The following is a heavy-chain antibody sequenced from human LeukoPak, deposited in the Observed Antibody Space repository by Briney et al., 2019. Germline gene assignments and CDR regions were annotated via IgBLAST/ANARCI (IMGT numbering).Heavy chain of an antibody. CDR2: VNPNSGNT. Sequence: GASVNVSCKASGYTFSTYDVTWVRQAPGQGLEWMGWVNPNSGNTGYAQKFRGRVTMTSDSSISSAYMELSSLTSEDTAVYYCARGVRNQLLSEYWGQGTLITVSS. V-gene: IGHV1-8*01. CDR3: ARGVRNQLLSEY. D-gene: IGHD2-2*01. J-gene: IGHJ4*02. CDR1: GYTFSTYD.